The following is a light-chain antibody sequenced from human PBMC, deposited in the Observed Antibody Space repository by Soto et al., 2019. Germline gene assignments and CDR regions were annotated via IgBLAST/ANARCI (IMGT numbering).Light chain of an antibody. CDR2: GTT. V-gene: IGLV1-40*01. J-gene: IGLJ3*02. CDR1: PSNIGAGFE. CDR3: QSYYTSRSGALV. Sequence: QSVLTQPPSVSGAPGQRITISCTGRPSNIGAGFEVHWYQQFPGTSPKLLIYGTTSRPSGVPDRFSGSQSGTSASLAITGLQAGDEADYYCQSYYTSRSGALVLGGGTKLTVL.